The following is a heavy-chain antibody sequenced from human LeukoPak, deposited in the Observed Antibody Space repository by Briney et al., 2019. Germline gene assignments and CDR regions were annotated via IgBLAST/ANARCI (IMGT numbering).Heavy chain of an antibody. Sequence: GGSLRLSCAASGFTFSSYGMHWVRQAPGKGVEWVAVIWYDGSNKYYADSLKGRFTISRDNSKNTLYLQMNSLRAEDTAVYYCAKGGYYYDSSGTNDYWGQGTLVTVSS. V-gene: IGHV3-33*06. CDR2: IWYDGSNK. D-gene: IGHD3-22*01. J-gene: IGHJ4*02. CDR1: GFTFSSYG. CDR3: AKGGYYYDSSGTNDY.